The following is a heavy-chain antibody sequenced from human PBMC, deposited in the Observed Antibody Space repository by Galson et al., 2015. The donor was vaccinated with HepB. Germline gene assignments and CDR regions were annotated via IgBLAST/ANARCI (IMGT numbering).Heavy chain of an antibody. CDR1: GFSFSTYA. CDR3: TRWDCGSDRNRCYEGV. CDR2: ISQIGDYT. D-gene: IGHD2-21*02. J-gene: IGHJ6*04. V-gene: IGHV3-64*01. Sequence: SLRLSCAASGFSFSTYAMHWVRQAPGKGLEYVSSISQIGDYTYYGNSVRGGFTISRVNSENTLYLHMGSLTAEDTAVYYCTRWDCGSDRNRCYEGVWGKGTTVTVSS.